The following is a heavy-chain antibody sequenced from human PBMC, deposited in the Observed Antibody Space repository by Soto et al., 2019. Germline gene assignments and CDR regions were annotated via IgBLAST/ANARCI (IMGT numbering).Heavy chain of an antibody. CDR1: GFTFSSYG. V-gene: IGHV3-33*01. Sequence: QVQLVESGGGVVQPGRSLRLSCAASGFTFSSYGIHWVRQAPGKGLEWVAVIYYDGSNRYSADSVKGRFTISRDNSKNTLYLQMTSLRADDTAVYYCARGHGVATTMGWFDPWGQGTLVTVSS. CDR3: ARGHGVATTMGWFDP. CDR2: IYYDGSNR. J-gene: IGHJ5*02. D-gene: IGHD5-12*01.